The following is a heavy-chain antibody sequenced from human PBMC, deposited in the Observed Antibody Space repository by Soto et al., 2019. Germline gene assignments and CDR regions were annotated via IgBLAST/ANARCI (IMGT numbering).Heavy chain of an antibody. CDR1: GGTFSSYA. Sequence: QVQLVQSGAEVKKPGSSVKVSCKASGGTFSSYAISWVRQAPGQGLEWRGGIIPVIGTANYAQKFQGRVTSTADESTSTAYMKMSSLRAEDTAVYYCARDPVMGYWGQGTLVTV. J-gene: IGHJ4*02. V-gene: IGHV1-69*01. CDR3: ARDPVMGY. CDR2: IIPVIGTA.